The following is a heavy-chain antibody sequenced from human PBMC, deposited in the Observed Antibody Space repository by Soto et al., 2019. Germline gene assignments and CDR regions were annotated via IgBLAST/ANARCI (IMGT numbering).Heavy chain of an antibody. CDR2: IYHTGTT. CDR1: GGSFSGYS. J-gene: IGHJ6*02. V-gene: IGHV4-30-2*02. CDR3: AKRMATKSYYYYGMDV. Sequence: SETLSLTCAVFGGSFSGYSWTWIRQPPGKGLEWIGFIYHTGTTYYNPSLKSRVTISVDRSKNQFSLKLSSVTAADTAVYYCAKRMATKSYYYYGMDVWGQGTTVTVSS. D-gene: IGHD5-12*01.